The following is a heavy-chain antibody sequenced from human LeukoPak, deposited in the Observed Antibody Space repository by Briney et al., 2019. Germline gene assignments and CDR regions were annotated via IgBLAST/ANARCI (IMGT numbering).Heavy chain of an antibody. CDR1: GYAFTSYG. J-gene: IGHJ4*02. Sequence: ASVKVSCKASGYAFTSYGFIWVRQAPGQGLEWMGWISAYNGNTNYAQNFQGRVTMTTDTPTSTAYMELGSLRSDDTAVYYCARDRLSGSYYPQGDYWGQGTLVTVSS. D-gene: IGHD1-26*01. CDR3: ARDRLSGSYYPQGDY. V-gene: IGHV1-18*01. CDR2: ISAYNGNT.